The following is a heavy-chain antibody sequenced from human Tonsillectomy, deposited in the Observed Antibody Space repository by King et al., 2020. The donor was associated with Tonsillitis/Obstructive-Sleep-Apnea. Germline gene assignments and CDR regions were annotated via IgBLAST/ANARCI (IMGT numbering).Heavy chain of an antibody. V-gene: IGHV4-31*03. CDR3: ARVIASRPTVYYMDV. Sequence: PLQESGPGVVKPSKTLSLTCTVSRVSVTSDGYYWTWLRQRPGKGLEWIGYIYHRGGAHYNPSLESRPAISLDRSKNLFSLNLSFVTAADTAVYFCARVIASRPTVYYMDVWGQGTTVTVSS. CDR1: RVSVTSDGYY. J-gene: IGHJ6*03. CDR2: IYHRGGA. D-gene: IGHD6-6*01.